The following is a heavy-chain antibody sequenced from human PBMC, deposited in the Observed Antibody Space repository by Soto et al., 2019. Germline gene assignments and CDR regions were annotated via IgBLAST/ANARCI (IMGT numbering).Heavy chain of an antibody. CDR2: IYTTGAT. J-gene: IGHJ4*02. Sequence: QVQLQESGPGLVKPSETLSLTCGVSGDSISRKYWSWLRQPAGGGLEWIGRIYTTGATNYNSSLKSRVSMSVDTSKNQFSLRLTSVTAADTAVYFCAMTVIAPSPYLDHWGQGLLVTVSS. D-gene: IGHD4-17*01. CDR1: GDSISRKY. V-gene: IGHV4-4*07. CDR3: AMTVIAPSPYLDH.